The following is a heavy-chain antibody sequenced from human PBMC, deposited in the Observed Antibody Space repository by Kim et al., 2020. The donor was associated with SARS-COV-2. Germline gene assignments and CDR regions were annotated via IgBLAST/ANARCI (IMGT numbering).Heavy chain of an antibody. V-gene: IGHV1-18*01. Sequence: NTNYAQKLQGRVTMTTDTSTSTAYMELRSLRSDDTAVYYCASGDITSYDYWGQGTLVTVSS. D-gene: IGHD2-15*01. J-gene: IGHJ4*02. CDR2: NT. CDR3: ASGDITSYDY.